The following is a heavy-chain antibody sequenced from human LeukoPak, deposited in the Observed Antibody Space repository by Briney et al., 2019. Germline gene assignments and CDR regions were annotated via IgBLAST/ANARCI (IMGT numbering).Heavy chain of an antibody. V-gene: IGHV4-39*01. CDR2: IYYSGST. J-gene: IGHJ4*02. CDR1: GGSISSSSYY. D-gene: IGHD3-3*01. Sequence: PSETLSLTCTVSGGSISSSSYYWGWIRQPPGKGLEWIGSIYYSGSTYYNPSLKSRVTISIDTSENQFSLKLSSVTAADTAVCYCARQGDFGSGTHEYWGQVTLVTVSS. CDR3: ARQGDFGSGTHEY.